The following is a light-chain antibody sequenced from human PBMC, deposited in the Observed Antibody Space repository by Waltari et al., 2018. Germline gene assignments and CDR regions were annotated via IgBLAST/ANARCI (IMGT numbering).Light chain of an antibody. CDR2: RDT. J-gene: IGLJ3*02. CDR3: AAWDDSLKGWV. V-gene: IGLV1-44*01. Sequence: QSVLTQPPSVSGTPGQRVTISCSGRNSNIGSNVVNWYQQLPGTAPNALNYRDTGWPAGVPDRFSGSKSGTSASLAISGLQSEDEADYYCAAWDDSLKGWVFGGGTKLTVL. CDR1: NSNIGSNV.